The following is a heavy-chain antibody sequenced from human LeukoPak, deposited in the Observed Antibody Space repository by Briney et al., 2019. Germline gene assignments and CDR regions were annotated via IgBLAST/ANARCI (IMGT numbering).Heavy chain of an antibody. D-gene: IGHD1-26*01. J-gene: IGHJ3*02. CDR2: INTDGSST. Sequence: PGGSLRLSCAASGFTFSSYWMHWVRQAPGKGLVWVSRINTDGSSTSYADSVKGRFTISRDNAKNTLYLQMNSLRAEDTAVYYCARDSAGSSPLDYAFDIWGRGTMVTVSS. CDR1: GFTFSSYW. CDR3: ARDSAGSSPLDYAFDI. V-gene: IGHV3-74*01.